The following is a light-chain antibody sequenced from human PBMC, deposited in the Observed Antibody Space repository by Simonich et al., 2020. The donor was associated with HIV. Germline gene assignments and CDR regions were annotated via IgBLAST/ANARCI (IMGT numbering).Light chain of an antibody. J-gene: IGLJ3*02. CDR1: SGHSSYA. V-gene: IGLV4-69*01. CDR2: LNSDGSH. CDR3: QTWGTGIWV. Sequence: QLVLTQSPSASASLGASDKLTCTLSSGHSSYAIAWHQQQPEKGPRYLMKLNSDGSHSKGDGSPDRVSGSSSGAERYLTISSLQSEDEADYYCQTWGTGIWVFGGGTKLTVL.